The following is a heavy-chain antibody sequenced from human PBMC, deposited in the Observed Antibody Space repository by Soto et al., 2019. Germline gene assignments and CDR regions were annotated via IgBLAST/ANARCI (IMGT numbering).Heavy chain of an antibody. CDR2: IVVGSGNT. D-gene: IGHD3-9*01. V-gene: IGHV1-58*01. J-gene: IGHJ3*02. CDR1: GFTFTSSA. Sequence: SVKVSCKASGFTFTSSAVQWVRQARGQRLEWIGWIVVGSGNTNYAQKFQERVTITRDMSTSTAYMELSSLRSEDTAVYYCAAGGGLRYFDWLLVLSAFDIWGQGTMVTVSS. CDR3: AAGGGLRYFDWLLVLSAFDI.